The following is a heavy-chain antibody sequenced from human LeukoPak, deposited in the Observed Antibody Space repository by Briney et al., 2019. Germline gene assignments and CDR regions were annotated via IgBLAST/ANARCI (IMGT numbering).Heavy chain of an antibody. V-gene: IGHV3-15*01. J-gene: IGHJ4*02. CDR3: TTEMH. CDR2: IKSKTDGGKT. CDR1: GFTFSNAW. Sequence: GGSLRLSCAASGFTFSNAWMSWVRQAPGKGLEWVGRIKSKTDGGKTDYAAPVKGRFTISRDDSKDTLYVQMNSLKTEDTAVYYCTTEMHWGQGTLVTVSS.